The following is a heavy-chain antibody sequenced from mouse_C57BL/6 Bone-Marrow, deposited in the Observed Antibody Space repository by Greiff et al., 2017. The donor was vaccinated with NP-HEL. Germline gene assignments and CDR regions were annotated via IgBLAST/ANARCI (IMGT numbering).Heavy chain of an antibody. J-gene: IGHJ2*01. CDR1: GYAFTNYL. D-gene: IGHD4-1*01. V-gene: IGHV1-54*01. CDR3: ARYWEYYFDY. Sequence: LEESGAELVRPGTSVKVSCKASGYAFTNYLIEWVKQRPGQGLEWIGVINPGSGGTNYNEKFKGKATLTADKSSSTAYMQLSSLTSEDSAVYFCARYWEYYFDYWGQGTTLTVSS. CDR2: INPGSGGT.